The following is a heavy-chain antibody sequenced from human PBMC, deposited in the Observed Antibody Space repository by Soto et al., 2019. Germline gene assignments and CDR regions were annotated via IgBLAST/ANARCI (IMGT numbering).Heavy chain of an antibody. CDR1: GFSLSNARMG. J-gene: IGHJ3*02. CDR3: ARTITVTYDAFDI. CDR2: MFSNDEK. Sequence: QVTLKESGPVLVKPTETLTLTFTVSGFSLSNARMGVSWIRQPPGKALEWLAHMFSNDEKSYSTSLKSRLTISKDTSKSQVVLTMTNMDPVDTATYYCARTITVTYDAFDIWGQGTMVTVSS. V-gene: IGHV2-26*01. D-gene: IGHD4-17*01.